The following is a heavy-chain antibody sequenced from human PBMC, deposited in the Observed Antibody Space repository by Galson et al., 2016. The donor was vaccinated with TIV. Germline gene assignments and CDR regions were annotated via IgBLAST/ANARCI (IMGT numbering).Heavy chain of an antibody. CDR1: GFTFNNYA. J-gene: IGHJ4*02. Sequence: SLRLSCAASGFTFNNYAMTWVRQAPGTGLEWVSTISGTGEITVYADSVWGHFIISRDNSKNTLYLQMNKLRAEDTAVYYCAKYLWTYLWSTFDNWGQGTPVTDSS. D-gene: IGHD2-21*01. V-gene: IGHV3-23*01. CDR2: ISGTGEIT. CDR3: AKYLWTYLWSTFDN.